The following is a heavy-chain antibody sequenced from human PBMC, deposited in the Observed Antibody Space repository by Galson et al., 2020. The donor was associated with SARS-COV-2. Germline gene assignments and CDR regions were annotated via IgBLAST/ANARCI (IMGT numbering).Heavy chain of an antibody. CDR1: SGSFSAFY. CDR2: IKQTGIT. V-gene: IGHV4-34*01. J-gene: IGHJ5*02. D-gene: IGHD1-26*01. Sequence: SETLSLTCDVSSGSFSAFYWNWIRQAPGQGLEWIGEIKQTGITNYNPSLMSRVTISLDTSKNQFSLEMTSVTAADTAVYYCARAATGRSWFDPWGQGTLVTVSS. CDR3: ARAATGRSWFDP.